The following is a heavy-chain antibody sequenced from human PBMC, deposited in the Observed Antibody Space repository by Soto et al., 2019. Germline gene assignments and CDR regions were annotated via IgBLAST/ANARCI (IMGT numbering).Heavy chain of an antibody. V-gene: IGHV3-23*01. J-gene: IGHJ6*02. Sequence: EVQLSESGGGLTQRGGSLRLSCVAYGFTFDSYAMHWIRQAQGKGLEWVSVISGGGTSTYDADSVKGRVTVSRDNSKNTMYLQMNSLSAEDTGVYYCAKERFVYDFGIVPAATLIGLAVWGQGTTVTVSS. D-gene: IGHD2-2*01. CDR1: GFTFDSYA. CDR2: ISGGGTST. CDR3: AKERFVYDFGIVPAATLIGLAV.